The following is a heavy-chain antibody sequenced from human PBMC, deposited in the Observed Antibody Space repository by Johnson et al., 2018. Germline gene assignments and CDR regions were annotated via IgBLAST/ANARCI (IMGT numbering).Heavy chain of an antibody. D-gene: IGHD3-10*01. CDR3: AKVKGSWSYYNENYYYYYMDV. CDR1: GFTFSSYG. Sequence: QVQLVQSGGGVVQXGRSRRLSCASSGFTFSSYGMHWARQAPGKGLERVAVISSEGSNKYDEVSVKGRFTITRDNSTNTLYLQMNSLRAEETAVYYCAKVKGSWSYYNENYYYYYMDVWGKGTTVTVSS. CDR2: ISSEGSNK. V-gene: IGHV3-30*18. J-gene: IGHJ6*03.